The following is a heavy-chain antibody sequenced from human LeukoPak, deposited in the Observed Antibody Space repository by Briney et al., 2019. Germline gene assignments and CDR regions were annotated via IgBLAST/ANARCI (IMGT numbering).Heavy chain of an antibody. CDR1: GGSINSSPYY. Sequence: SETLSLTCIISGGSINSSPYYWGWIRQPPGEGLEWIGTLSYSGSTYYNPSLKSRVTISVDTSKNQFSLKLSSVTAADTAVYYCARPLAVAGDTWGQGTLVTVSS. V-gene: IGHV4-39*01. J-gene: IGHJ5*02. D-gene: IGHD6-19*01. CDR3: ARPLAVAGDT. CDR2: LSYSGST.